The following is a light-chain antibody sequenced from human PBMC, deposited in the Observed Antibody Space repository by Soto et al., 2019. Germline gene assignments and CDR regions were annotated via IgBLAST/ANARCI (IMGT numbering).Light chain of an antibody. Sequence: DIVLTQSPDTLSLSPGERAILSCRASQSVTNNFLAWYQQKPGQAPRLLIFGASSRATGIPDRFSGSGSGTDFTLTISRLEPEDFAIYHCHQYGSLPWTFGQGAKVEIK. CDR2: GAS. CDR3: HQYGSLPWT. V-gene: IGKV3-20*01. J-gene: IGKJ1*01. CDR1: QSVTNNF.